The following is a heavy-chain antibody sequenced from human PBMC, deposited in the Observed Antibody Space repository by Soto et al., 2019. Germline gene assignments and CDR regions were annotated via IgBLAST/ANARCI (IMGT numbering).Heavy chain of an antibody. CDR3: ASEIKTKDLFDH. CDR2: IYYSGTT. J-gene: IGHJ4*02. Sequence: SETLSLTCTVSGGSISSGGYYWSWIRQYPGKGLEWIGYIYYSGTTHYNPSLKSRLTMSVDTSSNHFSLKLSSVTAAETAVYYCASEIKTKDLFDHWGQGILVTVSS. CDR1: GGSISSGGYY. V-gene: IGHV4-31*03. D-gene: IGHD1-7*01.